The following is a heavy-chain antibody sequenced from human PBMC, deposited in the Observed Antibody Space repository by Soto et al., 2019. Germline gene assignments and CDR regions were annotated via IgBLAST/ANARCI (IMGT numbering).Heavy chain of an antibody. Sequence: PSETLSLTCTVSGGSISSYYWSWIRQPPGKGLEWIGYIYYSGSTNYNPSLKSRVTISVDTSKNQFSLKLSSVTAADTAVYYCARGGWGDSPIDYWGQGTQVTVSS. J-gene: IGHJ4*02. CDR3: ARGGWGDSPIDY. D-gene: IGHD1-26*01. CDR2: IYYSGST. CDR1: GGSISSYY. V-gene: IGHV4-59*01.